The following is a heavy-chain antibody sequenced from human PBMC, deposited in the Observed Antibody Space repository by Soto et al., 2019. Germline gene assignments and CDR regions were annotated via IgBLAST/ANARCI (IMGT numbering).Heavy chain of an antibody. CDR3: ARGYSGYDYNFDY. J-gene: IGHJ4*02. V-gene: IGHV4-31*03. D-gene: IGHD5-12*01. CDR2: IFNSGSA. CDR1: GVVTFSGSYY. Sequence: SETQSLTCSVSGVVTFSGSYYWSWIRQHPGKGLECLGYIFNSGSAYYSPSLKSRLTISIDTSKDEFSLTVNSVTAADTAVYFCARGYSGYDYNFDYWGQGISVTVSS.